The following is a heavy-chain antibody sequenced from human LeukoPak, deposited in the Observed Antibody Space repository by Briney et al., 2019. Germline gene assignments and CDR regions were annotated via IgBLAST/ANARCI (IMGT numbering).Heavy chain of an antibody. CDR2: IHHDGSNK. D-gene: IGHD2-2*01. J-gene: IGHJ4*02. Sequence: PGGSLRLSCAASGFTFSSYGMHWVRQAPGKGLDWVAFIHHDGSNKYYADSVRGRFTISRDNSKNTLYLQMNSLRVEDTAIYYCARDPSTLLPTDDSWGQGTLVAVSS. CDR1: GFTFSSYG. V-gene: IGHV3-30*02. CDR3: ARDPSTLLPTDDS.